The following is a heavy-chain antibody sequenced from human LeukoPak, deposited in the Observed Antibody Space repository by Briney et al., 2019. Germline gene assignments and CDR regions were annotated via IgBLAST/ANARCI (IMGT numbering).Heavy chain of an antibody. CDR3: ARQPYMLGAYYFDY. D-gene: IGHD1-26*01. V-gene: IGHV4-59*08. CDR2: IFYSGST. Sequence: SETLSLTCTVSGGSMSSYYWSWIRQPPGKGLEWIGYIFYSGSTNYNPSLKSRVTLSVDTSENQFSLKLGSVTAADTAVYYCARQPYMLGAYYFDYWGQGTLVTVSS. CDR1: GGSMSSYY. J-gene: IGHJ4*02.